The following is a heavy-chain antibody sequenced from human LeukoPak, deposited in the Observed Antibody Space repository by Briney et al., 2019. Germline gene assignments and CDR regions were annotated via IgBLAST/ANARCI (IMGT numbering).Heavy chain of an antibody. J-gene: IGHJ3*02. CDR3: ARDRGDSSAWTVRAFDI. Sequence: PGGSLRLSCAASGFTFDDFAMHWVRQAPGKGLECVSLISGDGGSTYHADSVKGRFTISRDNAKNSLYLQMNSLRAEDTAVYYCARDRGDSSAWTVRAFDIWGQGTMVTISS. CDR2: ISGDGGST. D-gene: IGHD3-22*01. CDR1: GFTFDDFA. V-gene: IGHV3-43*02.